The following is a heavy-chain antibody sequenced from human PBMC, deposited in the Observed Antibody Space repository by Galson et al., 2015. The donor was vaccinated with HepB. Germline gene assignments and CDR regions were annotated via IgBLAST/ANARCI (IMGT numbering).Heavy chain of an antibody. D-gene: IGHD6-13*01. Sequence: LSLTCAVSGGSISSGGYYWSWIRQPPGKGLEWIGYIYYSGSTYYNPSLKSRVTISVDTSKNQFSLKLSSVTAADTAVYYCARDGQQLVRKNYYYGMDVWGQGTTVTVSS. J-gene: IGHJ6*02. CDR2: IYYSGST. V-gene: IGHV4-30-4*01. CDR1: GGSISSGGYY. CDR3: ARDGQQLVRKNYYYGMDV.